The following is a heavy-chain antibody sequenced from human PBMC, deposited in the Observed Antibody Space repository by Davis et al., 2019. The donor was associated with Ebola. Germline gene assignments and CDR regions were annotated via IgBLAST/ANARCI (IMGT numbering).Heavy chain of an antibody. J-gene: IGHJ4*02. Sequence: GESLKISCAASGFTFSDHYMNWIRQAPGKGLEWVSYISSSGTIIQYADSVRGRFTTSRDNAKNSLYLQMNSLRAEDTAVYYCARVDGFSSSWYYFDYWGQGTLVTVSS. CDR2: ISSSGTII. D-gene: IGHD6-13*01. CDR3: ARVDGFSSSWYYFDY. V-gene: IGHV3-11*04. CDR1: GFTFSDHY.